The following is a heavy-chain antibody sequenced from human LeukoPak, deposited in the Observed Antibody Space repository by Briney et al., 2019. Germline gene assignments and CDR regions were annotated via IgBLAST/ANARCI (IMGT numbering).Heavy chain of an antibody. V-gene: IGHV1-8*01. Sequence: ASVKVSCNASGFTFTRYDINWVRQATGHGLEWMGWMNPNNRNTGYAQTFQGRVSMTRDTFTSTAYLELRSLTSEDTAVYYCVRDGEGLAISVNYWFDLWGQGTLVTVSS. CDR2: MNPNNRNT. D-gene: IGHD3-10*01. J-gene: IGHJ5*02. CDR3: VRDGEGLAISVNYWFDL. CDR1: GFTFTRYD.